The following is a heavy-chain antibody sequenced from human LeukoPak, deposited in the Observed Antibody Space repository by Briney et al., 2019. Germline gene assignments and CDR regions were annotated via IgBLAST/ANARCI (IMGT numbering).Heavy chain of an antibody. Sequence: SVKVSCKASGGTFSSYAISWVRQAPGQGLEWMGGIIPIFGTANYAQKFQGRVTITADESTSTAYMELSSLRSEDTAVYYCARGPPLRITFGGVIVYWGQGTLVTVSS. CDR2: IIPIFGTA. CDR1: GGTFSSYA. J-gene: IGHJ4*02. CDR3: ARGPPLRITFGGVIVY. V-gene: IGHV1-69*13. D-gene: IGHD3-16*01.